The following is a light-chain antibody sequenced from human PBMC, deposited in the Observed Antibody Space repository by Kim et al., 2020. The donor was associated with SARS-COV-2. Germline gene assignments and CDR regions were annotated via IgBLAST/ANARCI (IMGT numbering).Light chain of an antibody. CDR2: DAS. CDR1: HSINSR. CDR3: EQHNNYM. V-gene: IGKV1-5*01. Sequence: GGSVTSRGRASHSINSRLAWDQQKQGKAPTHLSCDASSLESGVPSRCSGSGYGTEFTHTNSSLQPEDFATYYCEQHNNYMFGQGTKVDIK. J-gene: IGKJ1*01.